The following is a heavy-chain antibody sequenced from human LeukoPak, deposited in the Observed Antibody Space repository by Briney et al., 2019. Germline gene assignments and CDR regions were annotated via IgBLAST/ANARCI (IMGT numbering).Heavy chain of an antibody. J-gene: IGHJ4*02. CDR1: GGSISSGDYY. V-gene: IGHV4-30-4*01. CDR2: IYYSGNA. CDR3: ARAFTVTKDFAY. D-gene: IGHD4-11*01. Sequence: SETLSLTCTVSGGSISSGDYYWSWIRQPPGKGLERIGYIYYSGNAYYNPSLKSRVTISVDTSKNQFSLKLSSVTAADTAVYYCARAFTVTKDFAYWGQGTLVTVSS.